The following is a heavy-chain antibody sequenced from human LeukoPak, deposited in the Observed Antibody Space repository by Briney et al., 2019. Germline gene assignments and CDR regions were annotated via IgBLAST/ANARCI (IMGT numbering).Heavy chain of an antibody. CDR3: ARLRINGNRDY. CDR2: IYYSGST. Sequence: SETLSLTCTVSGGSISSYYWSWIRQPPGKGLEWIGHIYYSGSTNYNPSLNSRVTISVDTSRNQFSLKLSSVTAADTAVYFCARLRINGNRDYWGQGTLVTASS. CDR1: GGSISSYY. D-gene: IGHD1-14*01. V-gene: IGHV4-59*08. J-gene: IGHJ4*02.